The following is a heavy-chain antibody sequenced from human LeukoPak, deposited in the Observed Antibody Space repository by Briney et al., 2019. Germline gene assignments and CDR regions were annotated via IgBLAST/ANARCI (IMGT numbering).Heavy chain of an antibody. J-gene: IGHJ4*02. CDR3: ATAGITGTTGLDY. CDR2: ISYDGSNK. V-gene: IGHV3-30*03. D-gene: IGHD1-20*01. CDR1: GFTFSSYA. Sequence: GGSLRLSCAASGFTFSSYAMSWVRQAPGKGLEWVAVISYDGSNKYYADSVKGRFTISRDNSKNTLYLQMNSLRAEDTAVYYCATAGITGTTGLDYWGQGTLVTVSS.